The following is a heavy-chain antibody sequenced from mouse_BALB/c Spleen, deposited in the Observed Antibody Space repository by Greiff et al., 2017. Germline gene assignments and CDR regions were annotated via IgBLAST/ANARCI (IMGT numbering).Heavy chain of an antibody. D-gene: IGHD2-14*01. Sequence: DVQLVESGGGLVKPGGSLKLSCAASGFTFSDYYMNWVRQTPEKRLEWVATISDSGSYTDYSDSVKERFIISRDNAKNNLYLQMSSLKSEDTAMYYCAREEVRRGGWYIDDWGEGTTVTGAS. CDR1: GFTFSDYY. J-gene: IGHJ1*01. CDR3: AREEVRRGGWYIDD. CDR2: ISDSGSYT. V-gene: IGHV5-4*02.